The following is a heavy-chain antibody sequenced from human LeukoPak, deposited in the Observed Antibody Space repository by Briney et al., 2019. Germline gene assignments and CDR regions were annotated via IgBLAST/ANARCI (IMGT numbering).Heavy chain of an antibody. Sequence: GGSLRLSCAASGFTFSSYSMNWVRQAPGKGLEWVSSISSSSSYIYYADSVKGRFTISRDNAKNSLYLQMSSLRAEDTAVYYCAREIGYGDYVNYFDYWGQGTLVTVSS. CDR1: GFTFSSYS. CDR2: ISSSSSYI. J-gene: IGHJ4*02. V-gene: IGHV3-21*01. D-gene: IGHD4-17*01. CDR3: AREIGYGDYVNYFDY.